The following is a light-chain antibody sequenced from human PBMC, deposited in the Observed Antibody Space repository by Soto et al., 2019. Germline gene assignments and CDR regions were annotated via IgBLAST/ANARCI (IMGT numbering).Light chain of an antibody. Sequence: IVLTQSPATLSLSPGERATLACRASQSVTSLHLAWYQQKPGQPPRLLIYNASNRTTGIPARFSGSGSGTDFTLTISSLEPEDFAVYYCQQRGDWPPITFGQGTRLEI. CDR2: NAS. J-gene: IGKJ5*01. V-gene: IGKV3D-20*02. CDR3: QQRGDWPPIT. CDR1: QSVTSLH.